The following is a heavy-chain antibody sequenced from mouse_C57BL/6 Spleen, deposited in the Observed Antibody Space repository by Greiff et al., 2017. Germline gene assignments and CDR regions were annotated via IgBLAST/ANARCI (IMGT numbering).Heavy chain of an antibody. Sequence: QVQLQQPGAELVKPGASVKLSCKASGYTFTSYWMHWVKQRPGQGLEWIGMIHPNSGSTNYNEKFKSKATLTVDKSSSTAYMQLSSLTSEDSAVYYCAKGVYYGDGFDYWGQGTTLTVSS. D-gene: IGHD2-13*01. V-gene: IGHV1-64*01. J-gene: IGHJ2*01. CDR3: AKGVYYGDGFDY. CDR1: GYTFTSYW. CDR2: IHPNSGST.